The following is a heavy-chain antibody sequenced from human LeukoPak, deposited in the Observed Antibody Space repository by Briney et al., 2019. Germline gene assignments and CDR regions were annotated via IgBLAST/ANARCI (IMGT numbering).Heavy chain of an antibody. Sequence: ASVKVSCKASGYIFTNHDINWVRQATGQGPEWMGWINADSGHTGFAQEFQGRVTMTRDTSISTAYMELSSLRSEDTAVYYCARSHFGITRQCMDVWGQGTTVAVSS. J-gene: IGHJ6*02. CDR2: INADSGHT. CDR1: GYIFTNHD. CDR3: ARSHFGITRQCMDV. V-gene: IGHV1-8*01. D-gene: IGHD3-10*01.